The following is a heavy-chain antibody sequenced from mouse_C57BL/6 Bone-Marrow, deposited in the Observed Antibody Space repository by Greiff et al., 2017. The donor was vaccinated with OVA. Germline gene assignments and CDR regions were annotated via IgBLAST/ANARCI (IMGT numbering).Heavy chain of an antibody. CDR2: IYPGSGNT. CDR3: ARHPPYYDYGAWFAY. J-gene: IGHJ3*01. D-gene: IGHD2-4*01. CDR1: GYTFTDYY. V-gene: IGHV1-76*01. Sequence: VKLVESGAELVRPGASVKLSCKASGYTFTDYYINWVKQRPGQGLEWIARIYPGSGNTYYNEKFKGKATLTAEKSSSTAYMQLSSLTSEDAAVYFCARHPPYYDYGAWFAYWGQGTLVTVSA.